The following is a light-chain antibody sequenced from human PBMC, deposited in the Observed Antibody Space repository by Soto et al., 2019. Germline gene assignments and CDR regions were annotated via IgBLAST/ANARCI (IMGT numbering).Light chain of an antibody. V-gene: IGLV2-8*01. CDR2: EVN. J-gene: IGLJ2*01. CDR3: SSYTGSNDVV. CDR1: SSAVAGYNY. Sequence: QSALTQPPSASGSPGQSVTISCTGTSSAVAGYNYVSWYQQHPGKAPKLMIYEVNKRPSGVPDRFSGSKSGTTASLTVSGLQAEDEADYYCSSYTGSNDVVFGGGTKVPS.